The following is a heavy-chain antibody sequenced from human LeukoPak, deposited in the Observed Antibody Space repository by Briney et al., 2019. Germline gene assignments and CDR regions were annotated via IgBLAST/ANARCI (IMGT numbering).Heavy chain of an antibody. D-gene: IGHD6-13*01. V-gene: IGHV4-4*07. Sequence: SETLSLTCTVSRASISDNYWSWSRQPAGKALEWIGRTYTSGDTNYNPSLKSRASVSVDTSKNQFYLSLRYATAADTAVYYCTIGGASGSLAHWGPGTLVTVSS. CDR3: TIGGASGSLAH. CDR2: TYTSGDT. J-gene: IGHJ4*02. CDR1: RASISDNY.